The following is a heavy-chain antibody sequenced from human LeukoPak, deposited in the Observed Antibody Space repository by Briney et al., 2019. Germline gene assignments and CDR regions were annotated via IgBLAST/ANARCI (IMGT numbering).Heavy chain of an antibody. CDR1: GDSVSSNSAA. Sequence: SQTLSLTCAISGDSVSSNSAAWNWIRQSPSRGLEWLGRTYYRSKWYNDYAVSVKSRITINPDTSKNQFSLQLNSVTPEDTAVYYCARGSIAVAGTGYYYYYMDVWGKGTTVTVSS. D-gene: IGHD6-19*01. CDR2: TYYRSKWYN. V-gene: IGHV6-1*01. J-gene: IGHJ6*03. CDR3: ARGSIAVAGTGYYYYYMDV.